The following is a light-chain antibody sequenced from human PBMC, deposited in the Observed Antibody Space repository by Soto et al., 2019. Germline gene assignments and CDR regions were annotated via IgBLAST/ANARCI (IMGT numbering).Light chain of an antibody. CDR3: QSYDSSLSGWV. CDR1: SSNIGAGYD. J-gene: IGLJ3*02. Sequence: LTQPPSVSGAPGQRVTISCTGSSSNIGAGYDVHWYQQLPGTAPKLLIYGNSNRPSGVPDRFSGSKSGTSASLAITGLQAEDEADYYCQSYDSSLSGWVFGGGTKVTVL. CDR2: GNS. V-gene: IGLV1-40*01.